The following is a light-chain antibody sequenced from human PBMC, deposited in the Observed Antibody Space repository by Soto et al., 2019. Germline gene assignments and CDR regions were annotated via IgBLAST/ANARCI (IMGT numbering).Light chain of an antibody. V-gene: IGKV3-15*01. CDR2: GVS. CDR3: QQYDNWPPWT. Sequence: DTVMTQSPATLSLSPGETATLSCRASESVGSHLAWYQQIPDQAPRLLIYGVSTRATGIPARFRGSGSETEFTLTISSLQSEDFGVYFCQQYDNWPPWTFGQGTKVEI. J-gene: IGKJ1*01. CDR1: ESVGSH.